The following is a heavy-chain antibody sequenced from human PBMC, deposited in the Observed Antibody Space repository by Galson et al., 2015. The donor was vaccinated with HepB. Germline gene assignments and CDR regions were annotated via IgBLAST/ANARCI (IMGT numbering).Heavy chain of an antibody. V-gene: IGHV1-46*03. CDR3: ASGYSYGYYYYYGMDV. D-gene: IGHD5-18*01. CDR2: INPSGGST. J-gene: IGHJ6*02. CDR1: GYTFTSYY. Sequence: SVKVSCKASGYTFTSYYMHWVRQAPGQGLEWMGIINPSGGSTSYAQKFQGRVTMTRDTSTSTVYMELSSLRSEDTAVYYCASGYSYGYYYYYGMDVWGQGTTVTVSS.